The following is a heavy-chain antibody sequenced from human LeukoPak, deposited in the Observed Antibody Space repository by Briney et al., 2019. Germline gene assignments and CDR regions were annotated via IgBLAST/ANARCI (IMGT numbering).Heavy chain of an antibody. CDR1: GFAFSNYW. J-gene: IGHJ4*02. CDR3: ARWILHDS. Sequence: GGSQSLSCAASGFAFSNYWMSWVRQAPGKGLEWVANIKRDGSEKYYVDSVKGRFTISRDNAKNSLYLEMNSLRAEDTAVYYCARWILHDSWGQGTLVTVSS. D-gene: IGHD5-18*01. CDR2: IKRDGSEK. V-gene: IGHV3-7*03.